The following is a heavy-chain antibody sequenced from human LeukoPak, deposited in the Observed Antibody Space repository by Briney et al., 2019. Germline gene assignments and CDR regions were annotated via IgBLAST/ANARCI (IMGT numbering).Heavy chain of an antibody. Sequence: SETLSLTCTVSGDSISNYYWSWLRQSPGRGLEWIGFIYNRGSTKYNPSLNSRITISVDTSKNQISLKLSSVTAADTAVYYCARGVETAGASIWGQGTMVTVSS. CDR1: GDSISNYY. V-gene: IGHV4-59*01. CDR2: IYNRGST. CDR3: ARGVETAGASI. J-gene: IGHJ3*02. D-gene: IGHD5-24*01.